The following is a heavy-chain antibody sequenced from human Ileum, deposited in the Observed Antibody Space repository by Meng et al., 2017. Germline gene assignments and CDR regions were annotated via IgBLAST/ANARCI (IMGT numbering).Heavy chain of an antibody. CDR3: ARDWDDYVWGSYSFDY. CDR1: GYTFTSYG. CDR2: ISAYNGNT. J-gene: IGHJ4*02. D-gene: IGHD3-16*01. Sequence: ASVKVSCKASGYTFTSYGISWVRQAPGQGLEWMGWISAYNGNTNYAQKLQGRVTMTTDTSTSTAYMELRSLRSDDTAVYYCARDWDDYVWGSYSFDYWGQGTLVTVSS. V-gene: IGHV1-18*01.